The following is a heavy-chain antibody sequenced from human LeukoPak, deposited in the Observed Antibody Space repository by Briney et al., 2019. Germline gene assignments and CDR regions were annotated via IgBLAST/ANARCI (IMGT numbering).Heavy chain of an antibody. CDR1: GCTFSSNS. CDR2: TWSDGSSK. V-gene: IGHV3-33*01. J-gene: IGHJ6*02. CDR3: ARGGKSAFYYGKDV. Sequence: GRSLRLSCAASGCTFSSNSMHWVRQPPGPGLELVAFTWSDGSSKYYADSVKGRFTISRDNSKNTLYLQMNSLRAEGTAAYYCARGGKSAFYYGKDVWGQGTTVSVSS. D-gene: IGHD5-12*01.